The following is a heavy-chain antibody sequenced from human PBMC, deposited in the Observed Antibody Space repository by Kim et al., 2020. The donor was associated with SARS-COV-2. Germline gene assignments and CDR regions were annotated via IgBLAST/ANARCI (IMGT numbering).Heavy chain of an antibody. Sequence: GESLKISCKGSGYSFTSYWIGWVRQMPGKGLEWMGIIYPGDSDTRYSPSFQGQVTISADKSISTAYLQWSSLKASDTAMYYCARLSGKYSSSEPGDYYYGMDVWGQGTTVTVSS. CDR1: GYSFTSYW. J-gene: IGHJ6*02. V-gene: IGHV5-51*01. CDR2: IYPGDSDT. D-gene: IGHD6-13*01. CDR3: ARLSGKYSSSEPGDYYYGMDV.